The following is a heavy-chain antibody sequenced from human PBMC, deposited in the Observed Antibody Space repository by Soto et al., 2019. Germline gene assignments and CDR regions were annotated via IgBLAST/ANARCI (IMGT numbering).Heavy chain of an antibody. J-gene: IGHJ4*02. CDR3: AAASIAVATDY. CDR2: IVVGSGNT. Sequence: SVKVSCKASGFTFTSSAVQWVRQARGQRLEWIGWIVVGSGNTNYAQKFRERVTITRDMSTSTAYMELSSLRSEDTAVYYCAAASIAVATDYWGQGTLVTVSS. CDR1: GFTFTSSA. D-gene: IGHD6-19*01. V-gene: IGHV1-58*01.